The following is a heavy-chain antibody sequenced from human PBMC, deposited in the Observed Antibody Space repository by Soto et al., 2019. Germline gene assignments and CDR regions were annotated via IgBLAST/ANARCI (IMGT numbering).Heavy chain of an antibody. CDR1: DFTFKRAW. CDR2: IKSGIDGEAT. Sequence: EVQLVESGGGLVKPGGSLTLSCAVSDFTFKRAWLNWVRQAPGKGLEWVGRIKSGIDGEATDYGAPVKGRFTISRDDSRNTLSLQMNSLKTEDTAIYYCSTGLGTYYSRFDYWGRGTLVTVSS. V-gene: IGHV3-15*07. J-gene: IGHJ4*02. D-gene: IGHD3-10*01. CDR3: STGLGTYYSRFDY.